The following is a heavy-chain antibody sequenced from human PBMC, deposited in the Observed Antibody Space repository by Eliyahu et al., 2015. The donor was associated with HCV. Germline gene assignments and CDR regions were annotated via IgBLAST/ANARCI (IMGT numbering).Heavy chain of an antibody. CDR2: IHYSGST. Sequence: QVQLQESGPGLVKPSETLSLTCTVXGGSITTSYWSWIRQPPGKGLEWIGYIHYSGSTNYNPSLKSRVTMSLDTSKNQFSLNLTSVTAADTAMYYCASGGGGIAVTGTGGWFDPWGQGTLATVSS. J-gene: IGHJ5*02. CDR3: ASGGGGIAVTGTGGWFDP. D-gene: IGHD6-19*01. CDR1: GGSITTSY. V-gene: IGHV4-59*01.